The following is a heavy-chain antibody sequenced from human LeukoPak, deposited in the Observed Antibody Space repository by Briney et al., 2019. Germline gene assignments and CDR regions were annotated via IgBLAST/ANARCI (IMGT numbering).Heavy chain of an antibody. CDR1: GGSFSGYY. J-gene: IGHJ4*02. Sequence: ETLSLTCAVYGGSFSGYYWSWIRQPPGRGLEGIGEINHSGSTNYNPSLKSRITISVDPPKNQFSRKLSSVTAADTAVYYCARAAYSSSHYFDYWGQGTLVTVSS. V-gene: IGHV4-34*01. D-gene: IGHD6-13*01. CDR2: INHSGST. CDR3: ARAAYSSSHYFDY.